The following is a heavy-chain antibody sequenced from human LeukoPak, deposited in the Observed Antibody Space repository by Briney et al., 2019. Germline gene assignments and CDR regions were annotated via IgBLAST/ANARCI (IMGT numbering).Heavy chain of an antibody. Sequence: SETLSFTCTVSGGSISSSSYYWGWIRQPPGKGPEWIGYIYYSGSTNYNPSLKSRVTISVDTSKNQFSLKLSSVTAADTAVYYCAREEYGSNYFDYWGQGTLVTVSS. J-gene: IGHJ4*02. CDR1: GGSISSSSYY. CDR2: IYYSGST. V-gene: IGHV4-61*01. D-gene: IGHD2/OR15-2a*01. CDR3: AREEYGSNYFDY.